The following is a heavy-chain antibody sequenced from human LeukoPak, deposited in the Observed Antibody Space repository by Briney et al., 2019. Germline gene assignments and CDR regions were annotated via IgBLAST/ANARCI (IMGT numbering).Heavy chain of an antibody. D-gene: IGHD4-17*01. CDR1: GFTFSTYG. CDR3: AKIFTVPDY. J-gene: IGHJ4*02. Sequence: GGSLRLSCAASGFTFSTYGMHWVRQAPGKGLEWVSFIRYDGNNKYYADSVKGRFTISRDNSKNTLYLQMNSLRAEDTDVYYCAKIFTVPDYWGQGTLVTVSS. CDR2: IRYDGNNK. V-gene: IGHV3-30*02.